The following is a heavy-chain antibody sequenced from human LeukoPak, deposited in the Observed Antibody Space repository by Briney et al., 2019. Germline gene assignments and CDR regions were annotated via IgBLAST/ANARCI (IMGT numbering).Heavy chain of an antibody. CDR3: ARREYSSWKTRHEYFQH. CDR1: GGSISSSSYY. D-gene: IGHD6-13*01. CDR2: IYYTGST. V-gene: IGHV4-39*01. J-gene: IGHJ1*01. Sequence: PAETQCLTCTVSGGSISSSSYYWGRIRQPPGKGLEWIGSIYYTGSTHYNPSLTSRVTISVDTSKNQFSLNMRSMTAADTAVFYCARREYSSWKTRHEYFQHWGRGTLDPVSS.